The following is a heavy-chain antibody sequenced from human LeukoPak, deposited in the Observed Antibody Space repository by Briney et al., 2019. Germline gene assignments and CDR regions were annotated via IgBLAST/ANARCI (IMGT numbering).Heavy chain of an antibody. Sequence: GGSLRLSCAASGFTFSSYAMHWVRQAPGKGLEWVAVISYDGSNKYYADSVKGRFTISRDNSKNTLYLQMNSLGAEDTAVYYCARLTYYYDSSGNNFDYWGQGTLVTVSS. J-gene: IGHJ4*02. CDR1: GFTFSSYA. CDR3: ARLTYYYDSSGNNFDY. CDR2: ISYDGSNK. V-gene: IGHV3-30-3*01. D-gene: IGHD3-22*01.